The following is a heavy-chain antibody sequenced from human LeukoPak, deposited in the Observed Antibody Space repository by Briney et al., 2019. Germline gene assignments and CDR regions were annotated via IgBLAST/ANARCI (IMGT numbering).Heavy chain of an antibody. Sequence: SETLSLTCTVSGGSIGNDYWGWIRQPPGKGLEWIGYIYHSGSTYYNPSLKSRVTISVDRSKNQFSLKLSSVTAADTAVYYCARCPDSSGYYSDAFDIWGQGTMVTVSS. V-gene: IGHV4-30-2*01. CDR1: GGSIGNDY. CDR3: ARCPDSSGYYSDAFDI. CDR2: IYHSGST. D-gene: IGHD3-22*01. J-gene: IGHJ3*02.